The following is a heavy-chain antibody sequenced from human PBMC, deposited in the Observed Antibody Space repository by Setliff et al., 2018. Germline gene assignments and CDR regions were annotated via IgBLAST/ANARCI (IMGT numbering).Heavy chain of an antibody. D-gene: IGHD3-3*01. CDR2: IYYSGST. J-gene: IGHJ4*02. V-gene: IGHV4-39*07. CDR3: AYPPDYDFWSGYPPALDY. CDR1: GGSISSSSYY. Sequence: SETLSLTCTVSGGSISSSSYYWGWIRQPPGKGLEWFWRIYYSGSTYYNPSPKSRVTISVDTSKNKSSLKLSSVTAADTAVYYCAYPPDYDFWSGYPPALDYWGQGTLVTVSS.